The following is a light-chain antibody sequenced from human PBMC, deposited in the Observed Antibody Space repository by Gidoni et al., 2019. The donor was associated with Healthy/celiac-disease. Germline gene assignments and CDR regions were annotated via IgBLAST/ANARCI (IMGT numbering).Light chain of an antibody. V-gene: IGKV3-11*01. CDR3: QQRSNRPLT. Sequence: DIVLTPSPATLSLSPGERATLTCRASQSVSSYLAWYQQKPGQAPRLLIYDASNRATGIPARFSGSGSGTDFTLTISSLEPEDFAVYYCQQRSNRPLTFGGGTKVEIK. CDR1: QSVSSY. J-gene: IGKJ4*02. CDR2: DAS.